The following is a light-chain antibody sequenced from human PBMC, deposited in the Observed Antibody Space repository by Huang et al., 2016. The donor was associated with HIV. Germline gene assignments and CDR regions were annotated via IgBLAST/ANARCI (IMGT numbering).Light chain of an antibody. V-gene: IGKV3-20*01. CDR1: QSVRTTY. CDR3: QQYTSTPIT. J-gene: IGKJ5*01. Sequence: EIVLTQSPDTLSLSPGERATFSCRASQSVRTTYLAWYQQKPGQAPRLLISGATTRATGIPDRFSGSGSGTDFTLTVSRLEPEDSAVYYCQQYTSTPITFGQGTRLEIK. CDR2: GAT.